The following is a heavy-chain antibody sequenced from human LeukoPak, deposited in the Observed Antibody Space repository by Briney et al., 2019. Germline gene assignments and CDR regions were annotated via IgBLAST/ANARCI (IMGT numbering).Heavy chain of an antibody. V-gene: IGHV3-30*02. J-gene: IGHJ5*02. CDR1: GFSFSNYG. D-gene: IGHD6-13*01. CDR2: IRYDGKET. CDR3: AREEAGLYWFDP. Sequence: GGSLRLSCAASGFSFSNYGMHWVLQAPGKGLEWVTFIRYDGKETYYVDSVKGRFTISRDNSKNTLYLQMNSLSAEDTAVYYCAREEAGLYWFDPWGQGTLVTVSS.